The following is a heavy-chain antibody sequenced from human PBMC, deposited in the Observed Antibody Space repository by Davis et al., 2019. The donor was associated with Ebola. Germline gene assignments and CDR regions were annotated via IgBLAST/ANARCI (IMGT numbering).Heavy chain of an antibody. Sequence: PSETLSLTCTVSGGSISSYYWSWIRQPPGKGLEWIGYIYYSGSTYYNPSLKSRVTISVDTSKNQFSLKLSSVTAADTAVYYCARLNAAGTYYYGMDVWGKGTTVTVSS. CDR1: GGSISSYY. J-gene: IGHJ6*04. V-gene: IGHV4-59*04. D-gene: IGHD6-13*01. CDR3: ARLNAAGTYYYGMDV. CDR2: IYYSGST.